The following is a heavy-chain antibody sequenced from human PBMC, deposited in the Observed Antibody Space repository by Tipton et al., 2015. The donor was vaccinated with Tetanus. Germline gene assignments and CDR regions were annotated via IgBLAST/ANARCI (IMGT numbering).Heavy chain of an antibody. D-gene: IGHD2-15*01. CDR2: ISVYNGNT. J-gene: IGHJ4*02. V-gene: IGHV1-18*01. CDR1: GYTFNTFG. Sequence: QLVQSGAEVKKPGASVKVSCKASGYTFNTFGISWVRQAPGQGLEWVGWISVYNGNTKYAQNLQGRVTMTRDTSTTTAYMELRSLRSDDTAVYYCARVAAADLSQRHKLGYWGQGSLVTVSS. CDR3: ARVAAADLSQRHKLGY.